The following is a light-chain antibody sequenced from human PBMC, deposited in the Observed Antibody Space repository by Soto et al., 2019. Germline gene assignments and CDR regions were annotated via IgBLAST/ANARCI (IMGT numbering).Light chain of an antibody. CDR1: SSDVGGYNY. CDR3: SSYTSSRAYV. J-gene: IGLJ1*01. V-gene: IGLV2-14*01. CDR2: EVS. Sequence: QSVRTQPASVSGSPGQSITISCTGTSSDVGGYNYVSWYQQQSGKAPKLMIHEVSNRPSGVSNRCSGSKSGNTASLTISGLQAEDEADYYCSSYTSSRAYVFGIGTKVTVL.